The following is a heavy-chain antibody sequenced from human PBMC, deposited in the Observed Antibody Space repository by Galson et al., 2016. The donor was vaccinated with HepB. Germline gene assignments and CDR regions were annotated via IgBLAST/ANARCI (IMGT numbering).Heavy chain of an antibody. V-gene: IGHV4-34*01. D-gene: IGHD2-15*01. CDR2: INYTGST. J-gene: IGHJ5*02. CDR3: ARVVVAATNWFDP. Sequence: LSLTCGVYGGSFNAYYWSWIRQPPGKGLEWIGEINYTGSTKYNPSLKSRVTISVDTSKNQFSLKLTSLTAADTAMYFCARVVVAATNWFDPWGQGTLATVSS. CDR1: GGSFNAYY.